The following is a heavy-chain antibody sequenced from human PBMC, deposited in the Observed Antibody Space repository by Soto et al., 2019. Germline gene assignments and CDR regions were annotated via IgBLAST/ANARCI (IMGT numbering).Heavy chain of an antibody. D-gene: IGHD1-1*01. Sequence: QVHLVQSGAEVKNPGASVKVSCKGSGYDFTTYGITWVRQAPGQGLEWMAWISAHNGNTNYAPNLQGRVTVTIDTSTSTAYIELRSLRSDDTAVYYCARGRYGDYWGQGALDTVSS. CDR2: ISAHNGNT. CDR1: GYDFTTYG. V-gene: IGHV1-18*01. CDR3: ARGRYGDY. J-gene: IGHJ4*02.